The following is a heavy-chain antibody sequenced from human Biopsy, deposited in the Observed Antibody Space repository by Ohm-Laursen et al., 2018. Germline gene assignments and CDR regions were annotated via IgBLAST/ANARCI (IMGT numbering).Heavy chain of an antibody. Sequence: SLRLSCAASGFTFSSSWMTWVRQAPGKGLEWVAMIKQDGSEDYYVDSVKGRFTISRDNAENSLYLEMNSLRTEDTAVYYCARGGEGSGSFVKPPKTWFDPWGQGTLVTVSS. CDR3: ARGGEGSGSFVKPPKTWFDP. CDR2: IKQDGSED. V-gene: IGHV3-7*01. D-gene: IGHD3-10*01. CDR1: GFTFSSSW. J-gene: IGHJ5*02.